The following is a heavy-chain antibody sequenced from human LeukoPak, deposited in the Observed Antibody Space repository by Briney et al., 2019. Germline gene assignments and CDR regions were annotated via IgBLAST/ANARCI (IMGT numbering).Heavy chain of an antibody. CDR1: GFTFSSYA. D-gene: IGHD7-27*01. CDR3: AKGLTGDPVYFDY. Sequence: GGSLRLSCAASGFTFSSYAMSWVRQAPGKGLEWVSAISGSGGSTYYADSGKGRLTIARDNSKNTLYLQMNSLRAEDTAVYYCAKGLTGDPVYFDYWGQGTLVTVSS. V-gene: IGHV3-23*01. J-gene: IGHJ4*02. CDR2: ISGSGGST.